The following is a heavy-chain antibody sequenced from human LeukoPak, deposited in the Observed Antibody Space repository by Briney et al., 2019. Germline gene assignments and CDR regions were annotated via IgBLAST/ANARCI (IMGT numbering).Heavy chain of an antibody. CDR3: ARRGAYGDALDY. CDR2: ISYDGSNK. D-gene: IGHD4-17*01. V-gene: IGHV3-30-3*01. J-gene: IGHJ4*02. CDR1: GFTFSSYA. Sequence: PGRSLRLSCAASGFTFSSYAMHWVRQAPGKGLEWVVVISYDGSNKYYADSVKGRFTISRDNSKNTLYLQMNSLRAEDTAVYYCARRGAYGDALDYWGQGTLVTVSS.